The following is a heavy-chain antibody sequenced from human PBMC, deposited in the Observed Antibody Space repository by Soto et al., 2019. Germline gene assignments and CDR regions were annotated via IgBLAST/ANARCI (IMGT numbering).Heavy chain of an antibody. CDR1: IVSFDDST. V-gene: IGHV3-9*01. D-gene: IGHD3-22*01. J-gene: IGHJ3*02. CDR3: AKGRGTIVVTDAYDI. CDR2: LSWNSGFS. Sequence: STRLASSCSIVSFDDSTVPWFRKAPGKGPEWVASLSWNSGFSGYADSVKGRFTISRDNAQSSVHLQMNNLRTEDTALYYCAKGRGTIVVTDAYDIWGQGTMVTVSS.